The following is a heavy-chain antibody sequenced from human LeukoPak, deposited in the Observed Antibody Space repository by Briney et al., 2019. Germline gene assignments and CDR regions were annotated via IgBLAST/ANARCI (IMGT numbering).Heavy chain of an antibody. J-gene: IGHJ3*01. Sequence: GGSLRLSCAASGFTFGDYAMHWVRQAPGKGLEWVSGISWNSGSIGYADSVKGRFTISRDNAKSSLFLHLTSLIVEDTGLYYCVRPIYFYSDSAYPRPFDVRGQPTLVSV. CDR2: ISWNSGSI. CDR1: GFTFGDYA. V-gene: IGHV3-9*01. D-gene: IGHD3-22*01. CDR3: VRPIYFYSDSAYPRPFDV.